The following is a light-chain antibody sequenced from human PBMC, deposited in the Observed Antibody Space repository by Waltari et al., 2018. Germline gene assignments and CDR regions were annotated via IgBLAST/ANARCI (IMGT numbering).Light chain of an antibody. CDR1: PSNIGGNS. CDR2: GNN. Sequence: QSVLTQPPSASGTPGQRVTISCSGSPSNIGGNSENWYRRFPGTAPKPLILGNNQRPSGVPDRFSGSKSGTSASLAISGLQSEDEAHYYCAAWDDGLNGWVFGGGTKLTVL. CDR3: AAWDDGLNGWV. V-gene: IGLV1-44*01. J-gene: IGLJ3*02.